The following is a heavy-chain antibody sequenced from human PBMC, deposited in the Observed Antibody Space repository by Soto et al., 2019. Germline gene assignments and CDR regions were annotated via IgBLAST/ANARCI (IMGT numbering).Heavy chain of an antibody. V-gene: IGHV3-23*01. CDR1: DFIFLDYA. Sequence: LRLSCAASDFIFLDYAMTWVRQAPGKGLEWVSTISRDGSNTHYADSVKGRFTISRDNSKKTLYLEMSSLRGEDTAFYYCTKDPSTGYADHWGQGTLVTVSS. CDR2: ISRDGSNT. CDR3: TKDPSTGYADH. J-gene: IGHJ4*02. D-gene: IGHD3-9*01.